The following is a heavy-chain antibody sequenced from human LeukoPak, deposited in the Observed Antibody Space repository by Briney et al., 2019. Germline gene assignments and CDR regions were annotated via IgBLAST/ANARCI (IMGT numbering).Heavy chain of an antibody. V-gene: IGHV4-34*01. D-gene: IGHD3-3*01. J-gene: IGHJ4*02. Sequence: PSETLSLTCAAYGGSFSGYYWSWIRQPPGKGLEWIGEINHSGSTNYNPSLKSRVTISVDTSKNQFSLKLSSVTAADTAVYYCARGRPLYDFWSGYYSQGYYFDYWGQGTLVTVSS. CDR2: INHSGST. CDR3: ARGRPLYDFWSGYYSQGYYFDY. CDR1: GGSFSGYY.